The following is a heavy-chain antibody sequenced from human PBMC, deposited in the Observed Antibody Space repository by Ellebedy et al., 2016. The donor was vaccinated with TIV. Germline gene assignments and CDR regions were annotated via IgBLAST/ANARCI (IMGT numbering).Heavy chain of an antibody. D-gene: IGHD3-22*01. CDR1: GFTFSSYA. CDR3: AKDYYDSSGYYNWYFDL. Sequence: GGSLRLXXAASGFTFSSYAMHWVRQAPGKGLEWVAVISYDGSNKYYADSVKGRFTISRDNSKNTLYLQMNSLRAEDTAVYYCAKDYYDSSGYYNWYFDLWGRGTLVTVSS. CDR2: ISYDGSNK. V-gene: IGHV3-30-3*01. J-gene: IGHJ2*01.